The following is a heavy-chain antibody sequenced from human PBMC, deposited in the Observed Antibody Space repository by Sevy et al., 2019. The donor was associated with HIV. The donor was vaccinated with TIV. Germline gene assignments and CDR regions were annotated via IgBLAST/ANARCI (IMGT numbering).Heavy chain of an antibody. D-gene: IGHD2-15*01. Sequence: SETLSLTCTVSGGSISSSDYSWGWIRQPPGQGLEWIGCIYNSEQTYYNPFLKRRITIFVDTSQNHFSLRLTSVTAADAGVYYCVRWVAASALFDSWGQGTLVTVSS. CDR2: IYNSEQT. V-gene: IGHV4-39*02. CDR3: VRWVAASALFDS. CDR1: GGSISSSDYS. J-gene: IGHJ4*02.